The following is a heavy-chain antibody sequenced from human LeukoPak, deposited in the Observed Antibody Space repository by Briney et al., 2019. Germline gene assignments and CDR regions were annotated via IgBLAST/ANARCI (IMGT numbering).Heavy chain of an antibody. J-gene: IGHJ6*02. CDR1: GLTFSSHW. V-gene: IGHV3-74*01. CDR2: ITNDGSST. CDR3: ARDLGSGWYSYYYYYGMDV. Sequence: GGSLRLSCAASGLTFSSHWMHWVRQAPGKGLVWVSRITNDGSSTTYADSVKGRFTISRDNAKNSLYLQMNSLRAEDTAVYYCARDLGSGWYSYYYYYGMDVWGQGTTVTVSS. D-gene: IGHD6-19*01.